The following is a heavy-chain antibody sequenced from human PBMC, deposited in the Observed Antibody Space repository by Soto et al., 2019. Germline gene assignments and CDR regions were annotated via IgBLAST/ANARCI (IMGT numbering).Heavy chain of an antibody. Sequence: SETLSLTGTVSGGSISSYYWSWIRQPPGKGLEWIGYIYYSGSTNYNPSLKSRVTISVDTSKNQFSLKLSSVTAADTAVYYCAREAFGLDYGPVGFDPCGQGTLVTVSS. CDR3: AREAFGLDYGPVGFDP. V-gene: IGHV4-59*01. CDR2: IYYSGST. D-gene: IGHD4-17*01. CDR1: GGSISSYY. J-gene: IGHJ5*02.